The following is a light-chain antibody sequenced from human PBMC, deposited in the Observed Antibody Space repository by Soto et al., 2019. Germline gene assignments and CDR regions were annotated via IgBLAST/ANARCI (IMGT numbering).Light chain of an antibody. CDR3: QQRANWLT. CDR2: DAS. Sequence: EIVLTQSPATLSLSPGERATLSCRASQSVSTYLAWYQQKPGQAPRLLIYDASNRASGIPARFSGSGSGTDFTLTISSLDPEDFAVYYCQQRANWLTFGGGTQVEI. CDR1: QSVSTY. V-gene: IGKV3-11*01. J-gene: IGKJ4*01.